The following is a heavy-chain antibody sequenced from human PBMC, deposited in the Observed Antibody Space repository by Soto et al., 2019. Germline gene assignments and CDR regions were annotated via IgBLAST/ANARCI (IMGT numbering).Heavy chain of an antibody. CDR2: IGAKNGDT. CDR3: VRDRDSDTWPSRDV. V-gene: IGHV1-18*01. CDR1: GYSFTRNG. D-gene: IGHD1-26*01. Sequence: QVHLVQSGAELKKPGASVRVSCKASGYSFTRNGISWVRQAPGQGLEWMGWIGAKNGDTNYAQKFQGRVIMTTDTSTSTAYMELRSLRSDDTAVYYCVRDRDSDTWPSRDVWGQGTTVTVSS. J-gene: IGHJ6*02.